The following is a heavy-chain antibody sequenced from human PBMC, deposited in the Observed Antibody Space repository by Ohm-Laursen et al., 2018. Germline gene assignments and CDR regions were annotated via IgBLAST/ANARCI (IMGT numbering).Heavy chain of an antibody. CDR2: IYSGGST. Sequence: SLRLSCAASGFTVSSNYMSWVRQAPGKGLEWVSVIYSGGSTYYADSVKGRFTISRDNAKNSLYLQMNSLRAEDTAVYYCAGAPWGAFDIWGQGTMVTVSS. CDR3: AGAPWGAFDI. D-gene: IGHD7-27*01. CDR1: GFTVSSNY. J-gene: IGHJ3*02. V-gene: IGHV3-53*01.